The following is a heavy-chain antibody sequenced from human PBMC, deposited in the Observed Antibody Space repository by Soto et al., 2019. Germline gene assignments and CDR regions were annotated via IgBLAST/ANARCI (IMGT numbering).Heavy chain of an antibody. D-gene: IGHD2-8*01. CDR2: IYYSGST. CDR1: GGSISSSIYY. CDR3: ARLYGSYYYYYMDV. Sequence: PSETMSLTCTVSGGSISSSIYYWGRISQPPGKGLEWIGSIYYSGSTYYNPSLKSRVTISVDTSKNQFSLKLSSVTAADTAVYYCARLYGSYYYYYMDVWGKGTTVTVSS. V-gene: IGHV4-39*01. J-gene: IGHJ6*03.